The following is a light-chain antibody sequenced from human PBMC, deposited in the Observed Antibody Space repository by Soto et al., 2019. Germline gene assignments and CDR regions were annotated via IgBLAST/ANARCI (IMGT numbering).Light chain of an antibody. Sequence: EIVMTQSPATLSLSPGERATLSCRASQSVSCNLVWYLQKPGQPPRLLIYDTSTRATNVPARLSGSGSETEFRLTISSLQSEDYAVSYCQQYRNRPRTFGQGTNVDIK. J-gene: IGKJ1*01. CDR3: QQYRNRPRT. V-gene: IGKV3-15*01. CDR2: DTS. CDR1: QSVSCN.